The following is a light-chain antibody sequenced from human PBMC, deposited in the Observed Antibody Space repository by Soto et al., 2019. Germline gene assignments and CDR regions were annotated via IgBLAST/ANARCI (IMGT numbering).Light chain of an antibody. CDR1: QSVSSN. Sequence: EIVMTQSPATLSVSPGERATLSCRASQSVSSNLAWYQQKPGQAPRLLIYVTSTRATGIPARFSGSGSGTYFTLTISTLQSEDFAVYYCQQYNKWPLTFGGGTKVEIK. CDR2: VTS. V-gene: IGKV3-15*01. CDR3: QQYNKWPLT. J-gene: IGKJ4*01.